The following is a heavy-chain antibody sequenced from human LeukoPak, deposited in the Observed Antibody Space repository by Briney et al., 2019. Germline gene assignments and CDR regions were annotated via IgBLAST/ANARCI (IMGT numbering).Heavy chain of an antibody. V-gene: IGHV3-30*04. CDR1: GFTFSNYA. CDR2: ISYDGSDK. CDR3: ARDSGNYYMDV. Sequence: GGSLRLSCAASGFTFSNYAMHWVRQAPGKGLEWVAAISYDGSDKYYADSVKGRFTISRDNAKNSLYLQMNSLRAEDTAVYYCARDSGNYYMDVWGKGTTVTVSS. D-gene: IGHD3-10*01. J-gene: IGHJ6*03.